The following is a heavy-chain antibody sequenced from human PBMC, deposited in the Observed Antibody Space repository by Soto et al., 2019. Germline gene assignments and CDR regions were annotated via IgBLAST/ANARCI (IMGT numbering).Heavy chain of an antibody. J-gene: IGHJ5*02. V-gene: IGHV4-4*02. CDR1: SGSISSSNW. Sequence: QVQLQESGPGLVKPSGTLSLTCAVSSGSISSSNWWSWVRQPPGKGLEWIGEIYHSGSTNYNPSLKSRVTISVDKSKTQFSLKLSSVTAADTAVYYCARGLGYCSSTSCYTNWFDPWGQGTLVTVSS. CDR3: ARGLGYCSSTSCYTNWFDP. CDR2: IYHSGST. D-gene: IGHD2-2*02.